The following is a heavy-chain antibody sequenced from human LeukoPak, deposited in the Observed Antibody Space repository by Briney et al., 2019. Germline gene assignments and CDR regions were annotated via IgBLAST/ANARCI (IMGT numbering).Heavy chain of an antibody. Sequence: PGGSLRLSCAASGFTFSSYAMSWVRQTPGKGVEWVSAISGSGGSTYYADSVKGRFTISRDNSKNTLYLQMNSLRAEDTAVYYCAKEVLFYGSGSYYKAFDSWGQGTLVTVSS. CDR3: AKEVLFYGSGSYYKAFDS. CDR2: ISGSGGST. J-gene: IGHJ4*02. CDR1: GFTFSSYA. D-gene: IGHD3-10*01. V-gene: IGHV3-23*01.